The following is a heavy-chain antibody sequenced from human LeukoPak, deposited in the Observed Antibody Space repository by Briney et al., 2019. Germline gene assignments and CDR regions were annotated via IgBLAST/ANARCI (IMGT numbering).Heavy chain of an antibody. CDR2: INPSGGNT. D-gene: IGHD2-21*01. CDR3: ARAPPSYYYFDY. V-gene: IGHV1-46*02. Sequence: ASVKVSCKASGYTFNNHYMYWVRQAPGQGLEWMGVINPSGGNTSYAQKFQGRVTMTRDTSTSTVYMELNSLRSEDTAVYYCARAPPSYYYFDYWGQGTLVTVSS. J-gene: IGHJ4*02. CDR1: GYTFNNHY.